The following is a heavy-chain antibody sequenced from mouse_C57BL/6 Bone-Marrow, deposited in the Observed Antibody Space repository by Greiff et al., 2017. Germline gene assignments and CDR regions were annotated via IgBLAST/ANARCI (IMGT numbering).Heavy chain of an antibody. D-gene: IGHD1-2*01. CDR1: GFTFSDYG. V-gene: IGHV5-17*01. J-gene: IGHJ3*01. Sequence: EVQRVEPGGGLVKPGGSLKLSCAASGFTFSDYGMHWVRQAPEKGLEWVAYISSGSSTIYYADTVKGRFTISRDNAKNTLFLQMTSLRSEDTAMYYCARGKSSLRRGFAYWGQGTLVTVSA. CDR2: ISSGSSTI. CDR3: ARGKSSLRRGFAY.